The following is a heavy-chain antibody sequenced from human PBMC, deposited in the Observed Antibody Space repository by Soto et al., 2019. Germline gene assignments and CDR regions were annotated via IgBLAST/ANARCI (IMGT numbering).Heavy chain of an antibody. V-gene: IGHV4-31*03. CDR1: GDSISVGYY. Sequence: SETLSLTCTVSGDSISVGYYWSWIRQHPGKGLEWIGYVSPSGTTYYNPSLKSRVSISKDTSKNQFSLEVSSVTAADTAVYYCARDGGSYGMDVWGQGNTVSV. D-gene: IGHD3-3*01. CDR2: VSPSGTT. J-gene: IGHJ6*01. CDR3: ARDGGSYGMDV.